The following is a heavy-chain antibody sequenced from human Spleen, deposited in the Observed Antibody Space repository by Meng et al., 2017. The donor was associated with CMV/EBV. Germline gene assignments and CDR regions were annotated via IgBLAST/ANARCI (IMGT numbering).Heavy chain of an antibody. CDR1: GFTFSTYA. D-gene: IGHD3-3*01. J-gene: IGHJ4*02. CDR3: AKQIYDFWSGYYRGPNDY. V-gene: IGHV3-23*01. CDR2: ISGSGGST. Sequence: GGSLRLSCAASGFTFSTYAMNWVRQAPGKGLEWVSGISGSGGSTYHADSVQGRFTISRDNSKSTLHLQMNNLRAEDTAVYYCAKQIYDFWSGYYRGPNDYWGQGTLVTVSS.